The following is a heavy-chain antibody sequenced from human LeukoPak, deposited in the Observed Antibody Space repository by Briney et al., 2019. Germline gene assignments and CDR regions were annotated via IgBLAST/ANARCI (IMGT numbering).Heavy chain of an antibody. CDR2: FDPEDGET. J-gene: IGHJ4*02. V-gene: IGHV1-24*01. CDR1: GYTLTELS. Sequence: ASVKVSCKVSGYTLTELSMHWVRQAPGKGLEWMGGFDPEDGETIYAQKFQGRVTMTEDTSTDTAYMELSSLRSEDTAVYYCATIWKRGGYFDYWGQGTLVTVSS. D-gene: IGHD3-3*01. CDR3: ATIWKRGGYFDY.